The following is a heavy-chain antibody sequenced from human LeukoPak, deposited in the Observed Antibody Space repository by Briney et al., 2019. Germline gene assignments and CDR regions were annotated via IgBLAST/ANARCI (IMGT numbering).Heavy chain of an antibody. J-gene: IGHJ4*02. CDR2: IIPIFGTA. Sequence: GASVKVSCKASEYTFTGYYMHWVRQAPGQGLEWMGGIIPIFGTANYAQKFQGRVTITADKSTSTASMELSSLRSEDTAVYYCARVDSSGYPYYFDYWGQGTLVTVSS. CDR3: ARVDSSGYPYYFDY. CDR1: EYTFTGYY. V-gene: IGHV1-69*06. D-gene: IGHD3-22*01.